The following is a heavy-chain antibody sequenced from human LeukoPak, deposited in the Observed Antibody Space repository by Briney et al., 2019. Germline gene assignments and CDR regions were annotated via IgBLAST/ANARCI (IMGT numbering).Heavy chain of an antibody. CDR2: IYADGST. Sequence: GGSLRLSCAASGFIVSGNYMSWVRQSPGKGLEWVSVIYADGSTYYADSVKGRFTISRDNSKNTVYLQMNGLRADDTAVYFCARGGISRIIRGLTWFDYWGQGTLVTVSS. V-gene: IGHV3-53*01. J-gene: IGHJ4*02. CDR1: GFIVSGNY. CDR3: ARGGISRIIRGLTWFDY. D-gene: IGHD3-10*01.